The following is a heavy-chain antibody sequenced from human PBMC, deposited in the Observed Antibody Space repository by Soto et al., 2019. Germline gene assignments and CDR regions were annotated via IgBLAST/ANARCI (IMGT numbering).Heavy chain of an antibody. CDR3: AILSVWGSYRYTVDYFDY. V-gene: IGHV4-39*01. CDR1: GGSISSSSYY. CDR2: IYYSGST. D-gene: IGHD3-16*02. J-gene: IGHJ4*02. Sequence: PSETLSLTCTVSGGSISSSSYYWGWIRQPPGKGLEWIGSIYYSGSTYYNPSLKSRVTISVDTSKNQFSLKLSSVTAADTAVYYCAILSVWGSYRYTVDYFDYWGQGTLVTVSS.